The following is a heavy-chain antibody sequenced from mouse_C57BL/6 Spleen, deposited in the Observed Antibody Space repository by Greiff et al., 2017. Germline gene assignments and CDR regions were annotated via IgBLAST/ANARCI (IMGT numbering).Heavy chain of an antibody. CDR2: ISSGGSYT. CDR3: ARRGDLAWFAY. CDR1: GFTFSSYG. V-gene: IGHV5-6*02. J-gene: IGHJ3*01. Sequence: EVMLVESGGDLVKPGGSLKLSCAASGFTFSSYGMSWVRQTPDKRLEWVATISSGGSYTYYPDSVKGRFTISRDNAKNTLYLQVSSLKSEDTAMYYCARRGDLAWFAYWGQGTLVTVSA.